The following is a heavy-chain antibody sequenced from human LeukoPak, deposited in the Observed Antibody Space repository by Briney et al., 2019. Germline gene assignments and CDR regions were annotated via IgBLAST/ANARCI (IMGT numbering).Heavy chain of an antibody. D-gene: IGHD1-26*01. CDR1: GYTFTSYD. Sequence: ASVKVSCKASGYTFTSYDINWVRQATGQGLEWMGWMNPNSGNAGYAQKFQGRVTITRNTSISTAYMELSSLRSEDTAVYYCAWYSGSYYYFDYWGQGTLVTVSS. CDR2: MNPNSGNA. CDR3: AWYSGSYYYFDY. V-gene: IGHV1-8*03. J-gene: IGHJ4*02.